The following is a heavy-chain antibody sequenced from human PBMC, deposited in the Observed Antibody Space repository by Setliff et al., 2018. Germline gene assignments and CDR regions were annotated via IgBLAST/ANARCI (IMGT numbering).Heavy chain of an antibody. Sequence: SETLSLTCTVSGGSISSGSYYWSWIRQPAGKGLEWIGRIYTSGSTNYNPSLKSRVTISVDTSKNQFSLKLSSATAADTAVYCCARHHRGVIISWFDPWGQGTLVTVSS. D-gene: IGHD3-10*01. V-gene: IGHV4-61*02. CDR3: ARHHRGVIISWFDP. CDR1: GGSISSGSYY. CDR2: IYTSGST. J-gene: IGHJ5*02.